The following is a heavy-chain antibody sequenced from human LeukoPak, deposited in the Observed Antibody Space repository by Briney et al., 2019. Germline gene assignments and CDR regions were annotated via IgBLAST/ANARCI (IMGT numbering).Heavy chain of an antibody. D-gene: IGHD3-10*01. V-gene: IGHV1-18*01. Sequence: ASVKVSCKASGYTFTSYGISWVRQAPGQGLEWMGWISAYNGNTNYAQKLQGRVTMTTDTSTSTAYMELRSLRSDDTAVYYCARGLRVRGVIRTKMYYFDYWGQGTLVTVSS. CDR2: ISAYNGNT. CDR3: ARGLRVRGVIRTKMYYFDY. J-gene: IGHJ4*02. CDR1: GYTFTSYG.